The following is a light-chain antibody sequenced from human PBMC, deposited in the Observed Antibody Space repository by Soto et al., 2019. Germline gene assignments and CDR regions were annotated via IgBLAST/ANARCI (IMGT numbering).Light chain of an antibody. J-gene: IGLJ1*01. CDR2: EVN. CDR1: ISDIGAYDY. Sequence: QALLTQPSSLSGSPGQSITISCTGTISDIGAYDYVSWFQQHPGKAPKLMISEVNNRPSGVSNRFSGSKSGNTAYLTISGLQVEDEAEYFCFSFTTNSTHVYGNGT. CDR3: FSFTTNSTHV. V-gene: IGLV2-14*01.